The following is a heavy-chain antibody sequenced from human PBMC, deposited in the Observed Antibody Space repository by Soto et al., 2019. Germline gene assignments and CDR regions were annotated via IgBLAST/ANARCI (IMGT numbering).Heavy chain of an antibody. D-gene: IGHD3-10*01. J-gene: IGHJ4*02. CDR1: GFTFPNYW. Sequence: TGGSLRLSCATSGFTFPNYWMSWVRQAPGEGLEWVANIKQGGSEKYYVDSVKGRFTISRDNAKNSVYLQMNSLRVEDTALYYCARDKYYGPGNDYWGQGTLVTVSS. V-gene: IGHV3-7*05. CDR2: IKQGGSEK. CDR3: ARDKYYGPGNDY.